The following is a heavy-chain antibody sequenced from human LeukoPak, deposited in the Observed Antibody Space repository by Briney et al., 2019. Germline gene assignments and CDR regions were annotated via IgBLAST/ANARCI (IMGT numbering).Heavy chain of an antibody. CDR1: GGSISSYY. CDR3: ARALFRWRNFDY. Sequence: PSETLSLTCTVSGGSISSYYWSWIRQPPGKGLEWIGYIYYSGSTNYNPSLKSRVTISVDTSKNQFSLKLSSVTAADTAVYYCARALFRWRNFDYWGQGTLVTVSS. D-gene: IGHD2-15*01. CDR2: IYYSGST. J-gene: IGHJ4*02. V-gene: IGHV4-59*01.